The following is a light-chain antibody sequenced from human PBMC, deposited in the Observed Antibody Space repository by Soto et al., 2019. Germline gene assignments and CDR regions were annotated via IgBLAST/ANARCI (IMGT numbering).Light chain of an antibody. V-gene: IGLV2-14*01. CDR2: EVS. Sequence: QSVLTQPASVSGSPGQSITISCTGTSSDVGTYNYVSWYQHLPGKAPKLMIYEVSNRPSGVSNRFSGSKSGNTASLTISGLQAEDEADYYCSSYTRRSTVTFGGGTKLTVL. CDR1: SSDVGTYNY. CDR3: SSYTRRSTVT. J-gene: IGLJ2*01.